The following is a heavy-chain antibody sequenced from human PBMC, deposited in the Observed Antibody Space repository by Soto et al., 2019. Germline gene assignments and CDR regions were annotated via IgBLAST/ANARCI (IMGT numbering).Heavy chain of an antibody. CDR1: GYSFTGYW. CDR2: IYPGDSDT. V-gene: IGHV5-51*01. Sequence: GESLKISCKGSGYSFTGYWIGWVRQMPGKGLEWMGIIYPGDSDTRYSPSFQGHVTISADKSISTAYLQWSSLKASDTAMYYRARPETQYSSSWSYLDYWGQGTLVTVSS. J-gene: IGHJ4*02. D-gene: IGHD6-13*01. CDR3: ARPETQYSSSWSYLDY.